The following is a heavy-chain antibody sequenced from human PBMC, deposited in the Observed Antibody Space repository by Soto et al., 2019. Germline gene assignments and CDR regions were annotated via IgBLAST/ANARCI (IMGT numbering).Heavy chain of an antibody. D-gene: IGHD2-2*01. CDR2: INHSGST. CDR1: GGSFSGYY. V-gene: IGHV4-34*01. J-gene: IGHJ6*02. CDR3: ARTRVRLGYCSSTSCYAGFYYYYYGMDV. Sequence: SETLSLTCAVYGGSFSGYYWSWIRQPPGKGLEWIGEINHSGSTNYNPSLKSRVTISVDTSKNQFSLKLSSVTAADTAVYYCARTRVRLGYCSSTSCYAGFYYYYYGMDVWGQGTTVTVSS.